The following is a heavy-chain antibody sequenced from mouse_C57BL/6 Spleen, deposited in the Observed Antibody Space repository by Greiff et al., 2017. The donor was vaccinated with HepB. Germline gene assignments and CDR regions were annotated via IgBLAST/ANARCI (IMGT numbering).Heavy chain of an antibody. CDR3: ARSRDYGYFDY. D-gene: IGHD2-4*01. Sequence: QVQLQQPGAELVMPGASVKLSCKASGYTFTSYWMHWVKQRPGQGLEWIGEIDPSDSYTNYNQKFKGKSTLTVDKSSSTAYMQLSSLTSEDSAVYYCARSRDYGYFDYWVQGTTLTVSS. CDR1: GYTFTSYW. V-gene: IGHV1-69*01. J-gene: IGHJ2*01. CDR2: IDPSDSYT.